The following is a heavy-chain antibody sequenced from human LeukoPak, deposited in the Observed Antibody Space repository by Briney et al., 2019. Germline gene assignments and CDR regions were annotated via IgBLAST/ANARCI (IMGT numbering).Heavy chain of an antibody. V-gene: IGHV1-2*02. CDR3: ARAGHNSNSGGYDF. CDR1: GYTFIDHY. D-gene: IGHD3-22*01. CDR2: IDPDTSDT. J-gene: IGHJ4*02. Sequence: ASVKVSCKPSGYTFIDHYLHWVRQAPGQGLESLGWIDPDTSDTNYPQKFQGRVTMTRDTSSSTAYMELNRLRSDDTAVYYCARAGHNSNSGGYDFWGLGTLVTVSS.